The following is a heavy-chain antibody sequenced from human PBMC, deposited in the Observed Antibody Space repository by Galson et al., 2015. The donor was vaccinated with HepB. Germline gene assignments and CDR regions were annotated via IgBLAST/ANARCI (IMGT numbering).Heavy chain of an antibody. CDR3: ARGYSGGSSQIDQ. CDR1: GFTVSTNY. CDR2: IYIGGST. J-gene: IGHJ4*02. D-gene: IGHD2-15*01. V-gene: IGHV3-53*01. Sequence: SLRLSCAASGFTVSTNYMTWVRQAPGKGLQWVSVIYIGGSTYYADSVKGRFPISRDNSKNTVYLQMNSLRAEDTAVFYCARGYSGGSSQIDQWGQGTLVTVSS.